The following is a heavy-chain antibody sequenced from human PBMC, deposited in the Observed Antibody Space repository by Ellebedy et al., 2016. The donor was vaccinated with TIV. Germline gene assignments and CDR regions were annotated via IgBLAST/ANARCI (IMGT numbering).Heavy chain of an antibody. CDR1: GGSISSSNYY. V-gene: IGHV4-39*01. D-gene: IGHD6-13*01. CDR2: IFYSGTT. Sequence: SETLSLXCVVSGGSISSSNYYWGWIRQPPGKGLEWIGTIFYSGTTYYNPSLKSRVTISIDMSKNQFSLRLTSVTAADTAVYYCARPQQLVFDAFDIWGQGTMVTVSS. J-gene: IGHJ3*02. CDR3: ARPQQLVFDAFDI.